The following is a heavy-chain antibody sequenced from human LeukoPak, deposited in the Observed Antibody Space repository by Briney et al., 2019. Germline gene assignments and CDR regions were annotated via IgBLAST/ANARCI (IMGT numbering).Heavy chain of an antibody. CDR2: IYYSGST. CDR1: GGSISSSSYY. CDR3: ASSYYYDSGSYLGLGY. D-gene: IGHD3-10*01. V-gene: IGHV4-39*07. J-gene: IGHJ4*02. Sequence: SETLSLTCTVSGGSISSSSYYWGRIRQPPGKGLEWIGSIYYSGSTYYNPSLKSRVTISVDTSKNQSSLKLSSVTAADTAVYYCASSYYYDSGSYLGLGYWGQGTLVTVSS.